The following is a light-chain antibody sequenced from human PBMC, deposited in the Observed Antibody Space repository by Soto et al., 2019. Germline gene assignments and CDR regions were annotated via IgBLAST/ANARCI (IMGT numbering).Light chain of an antibody. V-gene: IGLV1-44*01. J-gene: IGLJ1*01. CDR2: SNN. CDR1: SSNIGSNT. CDR3: AAWDDSLNGFYV. Sequence: QSVLTQPPSASGTPGQRVTISCSGSSSNIGSNTVNWYQQLPGTAPKLLIYSNNQRPSGVPDRFSGSKSGTSASFAISGLQSEDEADYYCAAWDDSLNGFYVFGTGTKVTVL.